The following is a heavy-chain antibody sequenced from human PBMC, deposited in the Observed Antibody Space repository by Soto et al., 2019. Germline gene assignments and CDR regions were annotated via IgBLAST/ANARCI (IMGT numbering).Heavy chain of an antibody. CDR1: GFTFSSYA. J-gene: IGHJ4*02. V-gene: IGHV3-23*01. CDR2: ISASGGST. D-gene: IGHD5-18*01. CDR3: ATKWGIQPQYSFDR. Sequence: EVQLLESGGGLVQPGGSLRLSCAASGFTFSSYAMSWVRQAPGKGLEWVSSISASGGSTYYADSVKGRCTISRDNTKNTRVLQMDSLRAENTVVYYCATKWGIQPQYSFDRWGQGTLDTVSS.